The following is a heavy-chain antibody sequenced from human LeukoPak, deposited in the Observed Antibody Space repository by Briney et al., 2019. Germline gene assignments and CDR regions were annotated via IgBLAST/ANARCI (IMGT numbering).Heavy chain of an antibody. Sequence: GGSLRLSCAASGFTFSNAWMSWVRQAPGKGLEWVGRIKSKTDGGTTDYAAPVKGRFTISRDDSKNTLYLQMNSLKTEDTAVYYCTTDSDDCGGDCYSVFHDYWGQGTLVTVSS. D-gene: IGHD2-21*02. V-gene: IGHV3-15*01. CDR3: TTDSDDCGGDCYSVFHDY. CDR2: IKSKTDGGTT. J-gene: IGHJ4*02. CDR1: GFTFSNAW.